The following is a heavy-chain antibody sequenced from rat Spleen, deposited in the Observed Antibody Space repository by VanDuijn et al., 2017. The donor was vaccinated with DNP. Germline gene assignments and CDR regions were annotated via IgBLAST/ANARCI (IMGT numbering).Heavy chain of an antibody. V-gene: IGHV5-17*01. CDR2: IIHAGSDI. D-gene: IGHD1-4*01. J-gene: IGHJ2*01. CDR3: ASRPPPTRGPFDY. CDR1: GLTFSDYA. Sequence: EVQLVESGGGLVQPGRSLKLSCAASGLTFSDYAMAWVRQAPKKGLEWVATIIHAGSDIYYRDSVKGRFTMSRDNAKSTLYLQMDSLRSEDTATYYCASRPPPTRGPFDYWGQGVTVTVSS.